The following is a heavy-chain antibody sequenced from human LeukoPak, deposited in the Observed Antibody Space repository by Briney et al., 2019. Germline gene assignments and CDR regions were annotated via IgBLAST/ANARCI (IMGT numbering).Heavy chain of an antibody. CDR3: ARIPASRTALDC. V-gene: IGHV3-74*01. CDR1: GFSFSSYW. J-gene: IGHJ4*02. Sequence: GGSLRLSCAASGFSFSSYWMHWVRQAPGKGLEWVSRINTDGSSISYADSVKGRFTISRDNAKNTLYLQMNSLRAEDTPVYYCARIPASRTALDCWGQGTLVTVSS. D-gene: IGHD2-2*01. CDR2: INTDGSSI.